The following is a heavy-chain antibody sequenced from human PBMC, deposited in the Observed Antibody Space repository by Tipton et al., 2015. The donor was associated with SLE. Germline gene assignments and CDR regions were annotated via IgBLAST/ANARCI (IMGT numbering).Heavy chain of an antibody. Sequence: SLRLSCAASGFTFISYEMNWVRQAPGKGLEWVSAVSSVGGSTYYADSVKGRFTISRDNSKNALWLQMNRLGPEDTAVYLCAKEVLSNSWAALDIWGQGTMLTVSS. CDR2: VSSVGGST. CDR1: GFTFISYE. V-gene: IGHV3-23*01. D-gene: IGHD6-13*01. J-gene: IGHJ3*02. CDR3: AKEVLSNSWAALDI.